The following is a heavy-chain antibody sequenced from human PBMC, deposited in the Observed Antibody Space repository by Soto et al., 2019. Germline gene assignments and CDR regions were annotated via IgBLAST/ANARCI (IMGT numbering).Heavy chain of an antibody. J-gene: IGHJ4*02. CDR1: GFTFSTYA. CDR2: ISGSGGRT. Sequence: EVQLLESGGVLVQPGGSLRLSCAASGFTFSTYAMTWVRQAPGKGLEWVSSISGSGGRTYYADSVKGRFTISRDNSKNTLYLQTNSLRAEDTAVYYCAKAGDYHGSESYFPLDYWGQGTLVPSPQ. CDR3: AKAGDYHGSESYFPLDY. V-gene: IGHV3-23*01. D-gene: IGHD3-10*01.